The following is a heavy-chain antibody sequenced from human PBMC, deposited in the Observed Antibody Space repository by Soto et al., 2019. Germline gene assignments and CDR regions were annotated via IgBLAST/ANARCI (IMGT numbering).Heavy chain of an antibody. CDR2: VHHSWGS. CDR1: GGSISSYY. J-gene: IGHJ6*02. D-gene: IGHD3-10*01. Sequence: QVQLQESGPGLVKPSETLSLSCTVSGGSISSYYWSWFRQSPGKRMEWIGYVHHSWGSSYNPSLQSRVAISLDTPKSQFALKVTSVTATGTAVYYCARQGFGPLHGLVDVWGQGTTVTVSS. V-gene: IGHV4-59*08. CDR3: ARQGFGPLHGLVDV.